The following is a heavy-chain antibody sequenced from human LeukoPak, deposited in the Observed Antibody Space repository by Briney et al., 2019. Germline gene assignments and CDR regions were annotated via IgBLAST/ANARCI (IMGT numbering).Heavy chain of an antibody. D-gene: IGHD3-22*01. CDR1: GYSITSYW. J-gene: IGHJ5*02. CDR2: VYPGDSDT. Sequence: GVSLKISCKGSGYSITSYWIGWVRPMPGKGLEWMGIVYPGDSDTRYSPSFQGQVTISADKSISTAYLQWSSLKASDTAMYYCARADSSGYYYYNWFDPWGQGTLVTVSS. V-gene: IGHV5-51*01. CDR3: ARADSSGYYYYNWFDP.